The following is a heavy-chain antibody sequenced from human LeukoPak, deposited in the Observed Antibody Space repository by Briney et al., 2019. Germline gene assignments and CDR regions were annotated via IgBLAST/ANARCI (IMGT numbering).Heavy chain of an antibody. V-gene: IGHV3-30*03. D-gene: IGHD3-10*01. Sequence: SGGSLRLSCATSGFTFSSYGMHWVRQVPGKGLEWVAVISKDAKSNYHVDSVKGRFTISRDNSKNTLYLQMNSLRVEDTAVYYCARDRSPGYFDYWGQGTLVTVSS. J-gene: IGHJ4*02. CDR1: GFTFSSYG. CDR3: ARDRSPGYFDY. CDR2: ISKDAKSN.